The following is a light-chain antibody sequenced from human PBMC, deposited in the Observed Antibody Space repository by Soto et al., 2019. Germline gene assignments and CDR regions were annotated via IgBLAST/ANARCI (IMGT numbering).Light chain of an antibody. CDR3: QQRFSWPLT. J-gene: IGKJ4*01. V-gene: IGKV3-11*01. Sequence: EIVLTQSPATLSLSPGERATLSCRASQSVISSLAWYQQKPGQAPRLLIYDASNRATGIPARFSGSGSGTDFTLTISRLEPEDFAVYYCQQRFSWPLTFGGGSKVEIK. CDR1: QSVISS. CDR2: DAS.